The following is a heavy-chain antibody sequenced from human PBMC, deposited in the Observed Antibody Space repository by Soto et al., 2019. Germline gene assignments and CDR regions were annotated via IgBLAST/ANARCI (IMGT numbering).Heavy chain of an antibody. CDR3: ARGLYDYVWGSYAQFDY. J-gene: IGHJ4*02. D-gene: IGHD3-16*01. Sequence: GGSLRLSCSASGVTVSSNYMSWVRQAPGKGLEWVSVIYSGGNTYYADSVKGRFTISRDNSKNTLFLQMNSLRAEDTAVYYCARGLYDYVWGSYAQFDYWGQGTLVTV. V-gene: IGHV3-53*01. CDR1: GVTVSSNY. CDR2: IYSGGNT.